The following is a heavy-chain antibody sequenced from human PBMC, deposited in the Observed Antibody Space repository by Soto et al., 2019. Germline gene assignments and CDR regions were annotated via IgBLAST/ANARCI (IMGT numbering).Heavy chain of an antibody. CDR1: GGSVSSDDYY. D-gene: IGHD1-26*01. V-gene: IGHV4-30-4*01. CDR3: ARGELLGLWYWFDP. Sequence: SEALSLTCTVSGGSVSSDDYYWSWIRQPPGKGLEWIGYIYYSGSTYYNPSLKSRVTISVDTSKNQFSLKLSSVTAADTAVYYCARGELLGLWYWFDPWGQGTLVTVSS. CDR2: IYYSGST. J-gene: IGHJ5*02.